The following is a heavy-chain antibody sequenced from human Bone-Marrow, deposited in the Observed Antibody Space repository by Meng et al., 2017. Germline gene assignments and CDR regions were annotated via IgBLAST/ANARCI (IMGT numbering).Heavy chain of an antibody. Sequence: GESLKISCAASGFTFSSYGMHWVRQAPGKGLEWVAVIWYDGSNKYYADSVKGRFTISRDNSKNTLYLQMNSLRAEDTAVYYCARAQIVGATTGWFDPWGQGTLVTVSS. J-gene: IGHJ5*02. V-gene: IGHV3-33*01. CDR1: GFTFSSYG. D-gene: IGHD1-26*01. CDR2: IWYDGSNK. CDR3: ARAQIVGATTGWFDP.